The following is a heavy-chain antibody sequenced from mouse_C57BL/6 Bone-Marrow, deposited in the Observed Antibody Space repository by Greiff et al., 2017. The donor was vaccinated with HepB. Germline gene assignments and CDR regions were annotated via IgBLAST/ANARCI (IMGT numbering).Heavy chain of an antibody. V-gene: IGHV10-1*01. J-gene: IGHJ4*01. D-gene: IGHD2-12*01. Sequence: EVQLVESGGGLVQPKGSLKLSCAASGFSFNTYAMNWVRQAPGKGLEWVARIRSKSNNYATYYADSVKDRFTISRDDSESMLYLQMNNLKTEDTAMYYCVKTGLYPNYAMDYWGQGTSVTVSS. CDR2: IRSKSNNYAT. CDR3: VKTGLYPNYAMDY. CDR1: GFSFNTYA.